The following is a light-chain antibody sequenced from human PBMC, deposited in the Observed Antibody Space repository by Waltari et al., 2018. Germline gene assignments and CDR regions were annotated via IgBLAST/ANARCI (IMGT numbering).Light chain of an antibody. CDR3: ASYTPSSALV. Sequence: QSALTQPPSVPGSPGQSVTISCTGSNSDVGAYYRVSWYPQSPGTAPKVVIYEVSNRPSGVPDRFSGSKSGNTASLTISGLQAEDEADYYCASYTPSSALVFGGGTKVTVL. J-gene: IGLJ2*01. CDR2: EVS. CDR1: NSDVGAYYR. V-gene: IGLV2-18*02.